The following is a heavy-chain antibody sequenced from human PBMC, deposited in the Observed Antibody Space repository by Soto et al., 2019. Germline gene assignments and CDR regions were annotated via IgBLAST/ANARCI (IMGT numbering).Heavy chain of an antibody. Sequence: QVQLVQSGAEVKKPGSSVKVACTASGGTFNTFGISWVRQAPGQGLEWMGGIIPMFGTSHYAQKFQGRVTINADESTRTVYMELNSMRSEDTAVYYCPRFSPPMGYYAYWGQGTLVTVSS. CDR1: GGTFNTFG. CDR3: PRFSPPMGYYAY. V-gene: IGHV1-69*01. D-gene: IGHD3-3*01. J-gene: IGHJ4*02. CDR2: IIPMFGTS.